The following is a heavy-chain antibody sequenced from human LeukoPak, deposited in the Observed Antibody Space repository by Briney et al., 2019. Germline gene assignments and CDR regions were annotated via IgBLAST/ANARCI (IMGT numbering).Heavy chain of an antibody. V-gene: IGHV1-18*01. J-gene: IGHJ4*02. D-gene: IGHD6-19*01. CDR1: GYTFTSYG. Sequence: ASVKVSCKASGYTFTSYGISWVRRAPGQGLEWMGWISAYNGNTNYAQKLQGRVTMTTDTSTSTAYMELRSLRSDDTAVYYCARDDSSGWYYPFDYWGQGTLVTVSS. CDR2: ISAYNGNT. CDR3: ARDDSSGWYYPFDY.